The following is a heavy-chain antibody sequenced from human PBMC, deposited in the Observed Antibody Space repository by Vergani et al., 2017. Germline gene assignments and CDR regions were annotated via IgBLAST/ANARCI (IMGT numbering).Heavy chain of an antibody. CDR2: IIPIFGIA. CDR1: GGTFSSYA. CDR3: AREPRPTGDYYCGMDV. Sequence: QVQLVQSGAEVKKPGSSVKVSCKASGGTFSSYAISWVRQAPGQGLEWMGGIIPIFGIANYAQKFQGRVTITADKSTSTACMELSSLRSEDTAVYYCAREPRPTGDYYCGMDVWGQGTTVTVSS. J-gene: IGHJ6*02. D-gene: IGHD4-11*01. V-gene: IGHV1-69*17.